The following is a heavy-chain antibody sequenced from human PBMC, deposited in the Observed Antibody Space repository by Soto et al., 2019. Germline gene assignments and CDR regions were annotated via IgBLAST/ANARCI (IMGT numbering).Heavy chain of an antibody. CDR2: VYWDDDR. V-gene: IGHV2-5*02. J-gene: IGHJ1*01. D-gene: IGHD3-16*01. Sequence: SGPTLVNPTQTLRVTCTFSGFSLRTGGVGVGWIRQPPGKALEWLAIVYWDDDRGFRPSLGNRLTITQDAPGNRVGFAMTDVGPVDTATYYCARAPRYYVYIWGSRPPHFSHSAQRILVPGSS. CDR3: ARAPRYYVYIWGSRPPHFSH. CDR1: GFSLRTGGVG.